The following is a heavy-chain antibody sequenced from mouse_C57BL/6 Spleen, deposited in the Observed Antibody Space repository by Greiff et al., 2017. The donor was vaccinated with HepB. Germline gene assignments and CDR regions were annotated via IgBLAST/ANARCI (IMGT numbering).Heavy chain of an antibody. CDR3: ALYGYDVGAMDY. Sequence: VQLQESGAELVKPGASVKMSCKASGYTFTSYWITWVKQRPGQGLEWIGDIYPGSGSTNYNEKFKSKATLTVDTSSSTAYMQLSSLTSEDSAVYYCALYGYDVGAMDYWGQGTSVTVSS. J-gene: IGHJ4*01. D-gene: IGHD2-2*01. CDR2: IYPGSGST. CDR1: GYTFTSYW. V-gene: IGHV1-55*01.